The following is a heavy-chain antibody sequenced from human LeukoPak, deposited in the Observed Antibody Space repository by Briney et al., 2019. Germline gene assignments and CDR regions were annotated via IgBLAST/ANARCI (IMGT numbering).Heavy chain of an antibody. J-gene: IGHJ4*02. V-gene: IGHV4-39*01. CDR3: ARRAGQYDY. Sequence: PSETLSLTCTVSGGSISSSSHYWAWIRQPPGKGLEWIGSIYYSGSTYYNPSLKSRVTISVDTSKNQFSLKLSSVTAADTAVYYCARRAGQYDYWGQGTLVTVSS. CDR1: GGSISSSSHY. D-gene: IGHD3-10*01. CDR2: IYYSGST.